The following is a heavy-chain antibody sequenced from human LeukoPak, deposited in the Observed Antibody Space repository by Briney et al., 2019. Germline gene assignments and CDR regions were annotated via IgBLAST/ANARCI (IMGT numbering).Heavy chain of an antibody. CDR1: GGSISSGGYY. CDR2: IYHSGST. V-gene: IGHV4-30-2*01. D-gene: IGHD2-15*01. Sequence: SQTLSLTCTVSGGSISSGGYYWSWIRQPPGKGLEWIGYIYHSGSTYYNPSLKSRVTISVDRSKNQFSLKLSSVTAADTAVYYCARVLLYYYYMDVWGKGTTVTVSS. J-gene: IGHJ6*03. CDR3: ARVLLYYYYMDV.